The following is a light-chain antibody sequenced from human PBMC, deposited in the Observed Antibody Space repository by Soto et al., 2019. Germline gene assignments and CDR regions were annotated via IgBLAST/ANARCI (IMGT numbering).Light chain of an antibody. CDR3: QQDNSYSAE. V-gene: IGKV3-20*01. J-gene: IGKJ1*01. Sequence: IVFTHSPYTLSMSSFYSPTLSFRASQSVSSSYLAWYQQKPGQAPRLLIYGASSRATGIPDRFSGSGSGTEFTLTISSLQPDDFATYYCQQDNSYSAEFGQGTKVEIK. CDR1: QSVSSSY. CDR2: GAS.